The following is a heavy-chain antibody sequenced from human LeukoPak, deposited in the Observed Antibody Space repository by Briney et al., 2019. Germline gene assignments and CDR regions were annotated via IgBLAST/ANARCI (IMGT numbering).Heavy chain of an antibody. D-gene: IGHD5-12*01. Sequence: SETLSLTCTVSGASISPYYWSWIRQPPGRGLEWIGYIYFSGSTNYNPSLKSRVTISVDTSTNQVSLKLSSVTAADTAVYYCARGTKTGNTGYDWNYWGQGSLVTVSS. CDR3: ARGTKTGNTGYDWNY. CDR1: GASISPYY. CDR2: IYFSGST. V-gene: IGHV4-59*01. J-gene: IGHJ4*02.